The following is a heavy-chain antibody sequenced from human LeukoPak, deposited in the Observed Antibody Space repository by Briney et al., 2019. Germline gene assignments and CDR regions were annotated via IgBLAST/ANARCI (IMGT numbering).Heavy chain of an antibody. D-gene: IGHD3-22*01. J-gene: IGHJ6*02. Sequence: GGSLRLSCVASGFTFSDFGMHWVRQAPGKGLEYVSALSSIGGSTYYATSVKGRFTISRDNSKNTLYLQMGSLRAEDMAVYYCARDPYDASGDYVERYGMDVWGQGTTVTVSS. CDR2: LSSIGGST. V-gene: IGHV3-64*01. CDR3: ARDPYDASGDYVERYGMDV. CDR1: GFTFSDFG.